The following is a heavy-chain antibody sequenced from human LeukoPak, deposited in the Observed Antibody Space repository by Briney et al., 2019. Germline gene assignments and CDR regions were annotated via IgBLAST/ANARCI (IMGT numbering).Heavy chain of an antibody. D-gene: IGHD2-2*01. J-gene: IGHJ5*02. CDR1: GGSISSGGYS. CDR3: ARGRDIVVVPAATAWFDP. Sequence: SETLSLTCAVSGGSISSGGYSWSWIRQPPGKGLEWIGYIYHSGSTYYNPSLKSRVTISVDRSKNQFSLKLSSVTAADTAVCYCARGRDIVVVPAATAWFDPWGQGTLVTVSS. V-gene: IGHV4-30-2*01. CDR2: IYHSGST.